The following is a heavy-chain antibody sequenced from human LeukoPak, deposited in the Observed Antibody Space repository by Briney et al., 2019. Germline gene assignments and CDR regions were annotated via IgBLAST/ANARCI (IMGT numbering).Heavy chain of an antibody. CDR3: ARDIVVVPAAMPAYSSTSPDAFDI. CDR2: INPNSGGA. V-gene: IGHV1-2*02. J-gene: IGHJ3*02. CDR1: GYTFTGYY. D-gene: IGHD2-2*01. Sequence: ASVKVSCKASGYTFTGYYMHWVRQAPGQGLEWMGWINPNSGGANYAQKFQGRVTMTRDTSISTAYMELSRLRSDDTAVYYCARDIVVVPAAMPAYSSTSPDAFDIWGQGTMVTVSS.